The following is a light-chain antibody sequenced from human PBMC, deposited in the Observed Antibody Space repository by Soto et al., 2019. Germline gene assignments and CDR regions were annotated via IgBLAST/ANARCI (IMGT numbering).Light chain of an antibody. CDR1: QSITSW. CDR2: KAS. V-gene: IGKV1-5*03. CDR3: QQYNTYPT. J-gene: IGKJ1*01. Sequence: DIQMTQSPSTLSASIGDRFTITCRASQSITSWLAWYQQKPGKAPKLLIYKASNLESGVPSRFSGSGSGTDFTLTISSLQPDDFATYYCQQYNTYPTFGQGTKVEFK.